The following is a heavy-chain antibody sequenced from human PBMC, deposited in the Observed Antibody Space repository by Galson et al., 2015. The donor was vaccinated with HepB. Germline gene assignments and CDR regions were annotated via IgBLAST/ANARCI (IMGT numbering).Heavy chain of an antibody. D-gene: IGHD1-26*01. Sequence: SLRLSCAASGFILRSYAMTWVRQVPGKGLAWVAGNSATDDTTHYADSVQGRFTISRDNSKNTLYLEMKSLRVEDTAIYYCTKGGYSGSYPQAFDIWGQGTMVTGSS. CDR1: GFILRSYA. CDR2: NSATDDTT. J-gene: IGHJ3*02. CDR3: TKGGYSGSYPQAFDI. V-gene: IGHV3-23*01.